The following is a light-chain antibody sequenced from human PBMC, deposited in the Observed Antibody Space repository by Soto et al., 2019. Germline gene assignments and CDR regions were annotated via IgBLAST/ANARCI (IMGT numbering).Light chain of an antibody. CDR3: AVWDDSLNGPV. CDR1: SSNIGGNT. J-gene: IGLJ2*01. Sequence: QSVLTQPPSASGTPGQRVTISCSGSSSNIGGNTVNWYQQLPGTAPKLLIFAINQRPSGVPDRFSGSKSGTSASLAISGLQSEDEADYYCAVWDDSLNGPVFGGGTKLTVL. CDR2: AIN. V-gene: IGLV1-44*01.